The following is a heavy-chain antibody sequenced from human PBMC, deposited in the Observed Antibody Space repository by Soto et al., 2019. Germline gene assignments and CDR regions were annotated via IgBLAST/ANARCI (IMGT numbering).Heavy chain of an antibody. CDR3: AKGGWMLFDI. V-gene: IGHV4-59*01. Sequence: SETLSLTCTVSGGSIISYYWSWIRQPPGKGLEWIGYIYYSGSTNYNPSLKSRVTISVDTSKNRFSLKLSSVTAADTAVYYCAKGGWMLFDIWGQGTMVTVS. D-gene: IGHD2-2*03. J-gene: IGHJ3*02. CDR1: GGSIISYY. CDR2: IYYSGST.